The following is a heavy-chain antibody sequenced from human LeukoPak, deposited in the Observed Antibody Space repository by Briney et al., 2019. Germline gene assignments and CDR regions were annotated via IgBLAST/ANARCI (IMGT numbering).Heavy chain of an antibody. V-gene: IGHV3-21*04. CDR3: AKGSPNYDIFSPFDY. J-gene: IGHJ4*02. Sequence: GGSLRLSCAASGFTFSSYSMNWVRQAPGKGLEWVSSISSSSSYIYYADSVKGRFTISRDNAKNSLYLQMNSLRAEDTAVYYCAKGSPNYDIFSPFDYWGQGTLVTVSS. D-gene: IGHD3-22*01. CDR2: ISSSSSYI. CDR1: GFTFSSYS.